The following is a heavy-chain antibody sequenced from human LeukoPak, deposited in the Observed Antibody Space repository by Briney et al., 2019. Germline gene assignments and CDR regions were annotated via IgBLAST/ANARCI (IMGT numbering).Heavy chain of an antibody. J-gene: IGHJ5*02. CDR3: ARDGRWEEVVVVPAAIENNWFDP. Sequence: ASVKVSCKASGYTFTSYAMNWVRQAPGQGLEWMGWINTNTGNPTYVQGFTGRFVFSLDTSVSTAYLQISSLKAEDTAVYYCARDGRWEEVVVVPAAIENNWFDPWGQGTLVTVSS. D-gene: IGHD2-2*02. V-gene: IGHV7-4-1*02. CDR1: GYTFTSYA. CDR2: INTNTGNP.